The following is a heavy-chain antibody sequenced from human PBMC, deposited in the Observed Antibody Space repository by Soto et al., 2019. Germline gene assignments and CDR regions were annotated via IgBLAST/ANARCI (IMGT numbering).Heavy chain of an antibody. CDR3: ARVPDR. J-gene: IGHJ5*02. Sequence: SSETLCLTCTVSGGSISTYYWTWIRQSPGKGPEWIGYVYHSGSTYYNPSLKSRVTISVDRSKNQFSLKLSSVTAADTAVYYCARVPDRWGQGTLVTVSS. V-gene: IGHV4-59*12. CDR1: GGSISTYY. CDR2: VYHSGST. D-gene: IGHD2-2*01.